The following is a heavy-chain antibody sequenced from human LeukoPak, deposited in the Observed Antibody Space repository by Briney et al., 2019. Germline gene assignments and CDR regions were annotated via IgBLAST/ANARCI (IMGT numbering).Heavy chain of an antibody. V-gene: IGHV3-43*02. Sequence: GGSLRLSCAAPGFIFDNYAIHWVRQAPGKGLERVSLISGDGGSTFYADSVRGRFTISRDNTRKSLSLQMSSLRSEDTALYYCARESETSGWYDYWGQGTLVTVSS. D-gene: IGHD6-19*01. CDR2: ISGDGGST. CDR3: ARESETSGWYDY. J-gene: IGHJ4*02. CDR1: GFIFDNYA.